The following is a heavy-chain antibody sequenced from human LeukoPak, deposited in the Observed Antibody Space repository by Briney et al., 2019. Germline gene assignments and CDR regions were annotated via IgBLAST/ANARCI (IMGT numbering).Heavy chain of an antibody. D-gene: IGHD6-13*01. V-gene: IGHV4-4*07. J-gene: IGHJ4*02. Sequence: SETLSLTCTVSGGSISSYYWSWIRQPAGKGLEWIGRIYSSGSTNYNPSLKSRVTISVDKSKNQFSLKLSSVTAADTAVHYCAKDRGRIAAAGTFDYWGQGTLVTVSS. CDR2: IYSSGST. CDR1: GGSISSYY. CDR3: AKDRGRIAAAGTFDY.